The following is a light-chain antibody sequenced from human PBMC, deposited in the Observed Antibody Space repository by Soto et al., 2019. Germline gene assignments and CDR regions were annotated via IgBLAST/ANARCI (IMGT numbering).Light chain of an antibody. CDR2: KAS. CDR3: QQYGSSQFT. V-gene: IGKV1-5*03. Sequence: DIQMTQSPSTLSGSVGDRVTITCRASQTISSWLAWYQQKPGKAPKLLIYKASTLKSGVPSRFSGSGSGTEFTLTISRLEPDDFAVYYCQQYGSSQFTFGPGTKVNIK. CDR1: QTISSW. J-gene: IGKJ3*01.